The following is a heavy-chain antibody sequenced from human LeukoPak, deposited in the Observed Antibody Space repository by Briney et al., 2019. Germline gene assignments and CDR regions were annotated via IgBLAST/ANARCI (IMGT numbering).Heavy chain of an antibody. CDR1: GYTFTSYG. CDR3: ARGSFWYCSGGSCDLLY. CDR2: ISAYNGNT. D-gene: IGHD2-15*01. V-gene: IGHV1-18*01. Sequence: ASVKVSCKASGYTFTSYGISWVRQAPGQGLEWMGWISAYNGNTNYAQKLQGRVTMTTDTSTSTAYMELRSLRSDDTAVYYCARGSFWYCSGGSCDLLYWGQGTLVTVFS. J-gene: IGHJ4*02.